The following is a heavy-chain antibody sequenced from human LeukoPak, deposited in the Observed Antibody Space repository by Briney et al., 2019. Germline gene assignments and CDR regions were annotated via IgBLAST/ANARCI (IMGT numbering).Heavy chain of an antibody. CDR3: ARDRVGYCSSTSCYLFDY. Sequence: GGSLRLSCAGSGFTVSSNYMSWVRQAPGKGLEWVANIKQDGSEKYYVDSVKGRFTISRDNAKNTLYLQMNSLRAEDTAVYYCARDRVGYCSSTSCYLFDYWGQGALVTVSS. V-gene: IGHV3-7*01. CDR2: IKQDGSEK. D-gene: IGHD2-2*01. J-gene: IGHJ4*02. CDR1: GFTVSSNY.